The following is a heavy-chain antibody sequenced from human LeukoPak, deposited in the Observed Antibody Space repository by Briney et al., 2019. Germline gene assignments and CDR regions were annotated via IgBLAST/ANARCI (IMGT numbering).Heavy chain of an antibody. CDR3: ARAVAGTCFDY. D-gene: IGHD6-19*01. V-gene: IGHV4-39*01. CDR2: FYYSGST. Sequence: SETLSLTCTVSGGSISSRPYCWGWIRQPPGKGLEWLGSFYYSGSTYYKPSLKSRVTISVDTSKNQISLKLSSVTAADTAVYYCARAVAGTCFDYWGQGTLVTVSS. CDR1: GGSISSRPYC. J-gene: IGHJ4*02.